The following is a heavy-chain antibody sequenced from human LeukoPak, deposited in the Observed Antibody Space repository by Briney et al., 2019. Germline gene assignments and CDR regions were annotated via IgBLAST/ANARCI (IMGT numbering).Heavy chain of an antibody. CDR1: GGSIDSSSYY. Sequence: SETLSLTCTVSGGSIDSSSYYWGWIRQPPGKGLEWIGSIYYSGSTYHNPSLKSRVTISVDTSKNQFFLKLNSVTAADTAVYYCAKSHFWTGYPSDYWGQGILVTVSS. CDR2: IYYSGST. J-gene: IGHJ4*02. V-gene: IGHV4-39*07. D-gene: IGHD3/OR15-3a*01. CDR3: AKSHFWTGYPSDY.